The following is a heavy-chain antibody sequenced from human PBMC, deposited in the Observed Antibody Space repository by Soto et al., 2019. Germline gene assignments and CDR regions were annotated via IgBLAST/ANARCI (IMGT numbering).Heavy chain of an antibody. J-gene: IGHJ4*02. V-gene: IGHV1-69*01. D-gene: IGHD1-26*01. CDR2: IIPIFGTA. CDR3: ARDGGRHSGGIDY. CDR1: GGTFSSYS. Sequence: QVQLVQSGAEVTKPGSSVKVSCKASGGTFSSYSINWVRQAPGQGLEWMGEIIPIFGTANYAPKFQGRVTITADESTSTAYMELSSLRSEDMAVYYCARDGGRHSGGIDYWGQGTLVTVSS.